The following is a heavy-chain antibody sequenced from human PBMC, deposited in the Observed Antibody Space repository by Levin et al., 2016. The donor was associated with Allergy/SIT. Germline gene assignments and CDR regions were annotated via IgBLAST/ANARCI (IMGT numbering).Heavy chain of an antibody. Sequence: ASVKVSCKASGYTFTSYGISWVRQAPGQGLEWMGWISAYNGNTNYAQKLQGRVTMTTDTSTSTAYMELRSLRSDDTAVYYCARDEDGYYYGSGSTWGDYWGQGTLVTVSS. CDR2: ISAYNGNT. CDR1: GYTFTSYG. D-gene: IGHD3-10*01. J-gene: IGHJ4*02. CDR3: ARDEDGYYYGSGSTWGDY. V-gene: IGHV1-18*01.